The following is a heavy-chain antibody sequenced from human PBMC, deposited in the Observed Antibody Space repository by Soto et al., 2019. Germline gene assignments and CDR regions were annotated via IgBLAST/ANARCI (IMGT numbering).Heavy chain of an antibody. CDR3: VRDQKYFRVNGNWFDS. D-gene: IGHD2-2*01. CDR2: VSGNNGAS. CDR1: GYTSADFG. Sequence: ASVKVCCKASGYTSADFGISWVRQAPGQGLEWMGWVSGNNGASNPAPKVQGRITMTLDTSTGVSYMALRSLRSDDTAIYYCVRDQKYFRVNGNWFDSWGQGTLVTVSS. V-gene: IGHV1-18*04. J-gene: IGHJ5*01.